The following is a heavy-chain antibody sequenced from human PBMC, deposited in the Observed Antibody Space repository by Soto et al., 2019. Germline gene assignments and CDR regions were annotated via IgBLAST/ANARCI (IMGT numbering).Heavy chain of an antibody. J-gene: IGHJ3*02. CDR2: IKQDGSEK. Sequence: GGSLRLSCAASGFTFSSYWMSWVRQAPGKGLEWVANIKQDGSEKYYVDSLKGGFTISRDNAKNSRYLQMNSLRAEDTAVYYCARLRVTIFGWDAFDIWGQGTMVTVSS. D-gene: IGHD3-3*01. CDR1: GFTFSSYW. CDR3: ARLRVTIFGWDAFDI. V-gene: IGHV3-7*01.